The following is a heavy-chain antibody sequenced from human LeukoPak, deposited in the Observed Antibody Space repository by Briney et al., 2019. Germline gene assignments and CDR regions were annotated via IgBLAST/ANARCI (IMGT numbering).Heavy chain of an antibody. V-gene: IGHV3-30*04. J-gene: IGHJ4*02. CDR2: ISYDGSNK. Sequence: GGSLRLSCAASGFTFSSYAMHWVRQAPGKGLEWVAVISYDGSNKYYADSVKGRFTISRDNSKNTLYLQMNRLGAEDTAVYYCARDYGSGVVPAATVGYFDYWGQGTLVTVSS. D-gene: IGHD2-2*01. CDR1: GFTFSSYA. CDR3: ARDYGSGVVPAATVGYFDY.